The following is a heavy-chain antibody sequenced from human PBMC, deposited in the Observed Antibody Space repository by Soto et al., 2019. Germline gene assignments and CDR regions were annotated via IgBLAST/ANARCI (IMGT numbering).Heavy chain of an antibody. CDR2: IYPHDSDT. Sequence: PGESLKIPFKGSGYNFHTYWIAWVRQMPGKGLEWMGFIYPHDSDTRYSPSFRGQVTISADKSINTAYLQWTSLKASDTAIYFCARPTDYHYGMQVWGQGTTVTVSS. CDR3: ARPTDYHYGMQV. V-gene: IGHV5-51*01. J-gene: IGHJ6*02. CDR1: GYNFHTYW. D-gene: IGHD4-17*01.